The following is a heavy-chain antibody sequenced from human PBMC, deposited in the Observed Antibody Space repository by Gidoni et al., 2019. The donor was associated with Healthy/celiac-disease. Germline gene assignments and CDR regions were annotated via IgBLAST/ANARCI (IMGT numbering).Heavy chain of an antibody. CDR3: MQYQLRVSYYYYYGMDV. V-gene: IGHV3-15*01. D-gene: IGHD2-2*01. J-gene: IGHJ6*02. Sequence: FTISRDDSKNTLYLQMNSLKTEDTAVYYCMQYQLRVSYYYYYGMDVWGQGTTVTVSS.